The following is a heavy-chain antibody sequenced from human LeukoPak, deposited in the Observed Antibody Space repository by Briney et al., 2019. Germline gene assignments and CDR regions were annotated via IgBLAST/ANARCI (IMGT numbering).Heavy chain of an antibody. D-gene: IGHD2-2*01. Sequence: GGSLRLSCAVSGFTVSSNYMSWVRQAPGKGLEWVSAISGSGGTTYYADSVKGRFTISRDNAKSSLYLQMNSLRSDDTAVYYCARAHCSSTSCYRLDAFDIWGQGTVVTVSS. CDR1: GFTVSSNY. J-gene: IGHJ3*02. CDR2: ISGSGGTT. CDR3: ARAHCSSTSCYRLDAFDI. V-gene: IGHV3-11*04.